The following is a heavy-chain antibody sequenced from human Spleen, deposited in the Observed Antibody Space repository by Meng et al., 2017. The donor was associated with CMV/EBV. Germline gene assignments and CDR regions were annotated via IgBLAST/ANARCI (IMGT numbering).Heavy chain of an antibody. CDR3: AKARYCTNGVCLSAPDY. V-gene: IGHV3-23*01. CDR2: ISGSGGST. D-gene: IGHD2-8*01. CDR1: GFSFSSYG. Sequence: LSLTCAASGFSFSSYGMSWVRQAPGKGLEWVSLISGSGGSTYYADSVKGRFTISRDNSKNTLYLQMNSLRAEDTAVYYCAKARYCTNGVCLSAPDYWGQGTLVTVSS. J-gene: IGHJ4*02.